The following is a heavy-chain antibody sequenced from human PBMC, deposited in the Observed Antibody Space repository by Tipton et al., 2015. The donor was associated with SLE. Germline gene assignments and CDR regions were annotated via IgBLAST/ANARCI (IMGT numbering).Heavy chain of an antibody. CDR1: GFTFSRSI. Sequence: SLRLSCAASGFTFSRSIMNWVRQAPGKGLEWVAVVSSSTSCIHYADSVKGRFTISRDNPNNRLYLQMNSLRGDDTALYYCVREADGFDVWGQGTMVTVS. CDR2: VSSSTSCI. V-gene: IGHV3-30*03. CDR3: VREADGFDV. J-gene: IGHJ3*01.